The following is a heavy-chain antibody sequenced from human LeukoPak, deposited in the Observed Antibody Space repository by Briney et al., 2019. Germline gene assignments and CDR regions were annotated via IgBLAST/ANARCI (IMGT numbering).Heavy chain of an antibody. D-gene: IGHD2-2*02. V-gene: IGHV3-21*01. CDR3: ARDAWDIVVVPAAIGGGFDY. J-gene: IGHJ4*02. CDR2: ISSSSSHI. Sequence: GGSLRLSCAASGFTFSSYSMNWVRQAPGKGLEWVSSISSSSSHIYYADSVKGRFTISRDNAKNSLYLQMNSLRAEDTAVYYCARDAWDIVVVPAAIGGGFDYWGQGNLVTVSS. CDR1: GFTFSSYS.